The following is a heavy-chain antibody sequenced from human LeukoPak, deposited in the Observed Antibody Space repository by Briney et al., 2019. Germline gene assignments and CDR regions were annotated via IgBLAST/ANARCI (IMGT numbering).Heavy chain of an antibody. Sequence: GGSLRLSCAASGFTFSSYGMHWVRQAPGKGLEWVAVISYDGSNKYYADSVKGRFTISRDNSKNTLYLQMNSLRAEDTAAYYCAKEVYSSGWFNYYYYGMDVWGQGTTVTVSS. J-gene: IGHJ6*02. V-gene: IGHV3-30*18. D-gene: IGHD6-19*01. CDR1: GFTFSSYG. CDR2: ISYDGSNK. CDR3: AKEVYSSGWFNYYYYGMDV.